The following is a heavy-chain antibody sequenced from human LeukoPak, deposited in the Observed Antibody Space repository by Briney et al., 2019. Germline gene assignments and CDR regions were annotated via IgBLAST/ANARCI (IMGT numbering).Heavy chain of an antibody. CDR3: AKEAQGCSITSCYFDS. CDR2: ISGSGGNT. V-gene: IGHV3-23*01. J-gene: IGHJ4*02. Sequence: GGFLRLSCAASGFTFSNYAMSWVRQAPGKGLEWVSAISGSGGNTYYADSVKGRFTISRDNSKNTLYLQMNSLRAEDTAVYYCAKEAQGCSITSCYFDSWGQGTLVTVSS. D-gene: IGHD2-2*01. CDR1: GFTFSNYA.